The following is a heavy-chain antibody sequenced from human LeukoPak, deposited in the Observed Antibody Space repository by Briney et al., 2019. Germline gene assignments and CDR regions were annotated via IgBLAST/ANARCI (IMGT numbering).Heavy chain of an antibody. V-gene: IGHV3-33*08. D-gene: IGHD6-6*01. CDR2: IWYDGSYK. CDR1: GFTFSSYG. Sequence: GGSLRLSCAASGFTFSSYGMHWVRQAPGKGLEWVAVIWYDGSYKYYGDFVKGRFTISRDNSKNTLYLQMNNLGADDTAVYYCARDLATRRFDYWGQGTLVTVSS. CDR3: ARDLATRRFDY. J-gene: IGHJ4*02.